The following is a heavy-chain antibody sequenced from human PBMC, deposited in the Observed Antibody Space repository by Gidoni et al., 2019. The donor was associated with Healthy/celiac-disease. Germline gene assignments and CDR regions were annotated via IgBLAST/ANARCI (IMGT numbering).Heavy chain of an antibody. J-gene: IGHJ3*02. V-gene: IGHV1-69*06. CDR3: ALRDRSSSHQAEHDAFDI. D-gene: IGHD4-17*01. CDR2: IIPIFGTA. CDR1: GGTFRSYA. Sequence: QVQLVQSGADVKKPGSSVKVSCKPSGGTFRSYALRWVRQAPGQGLEWMGGIIPIFGTAKDEQKFQGRVTITADKSTRTAYMERSSLRSEDKAGYYCALRDRSSSHQAEHDAFDIWGQGTMVTVSS.